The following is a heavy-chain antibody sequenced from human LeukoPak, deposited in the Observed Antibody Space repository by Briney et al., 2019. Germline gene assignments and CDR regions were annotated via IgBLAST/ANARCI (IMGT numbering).Heavy chain of an antibody. D-gene: IGHD2-2*01. CDR1: GFTFSSYW. CDR3: AISTSRDGNYYYYYGMDV. V-gene: IGHV3-74*01. Sequence: GGSLRPSCAASGFTFSSYWMHWVRQAPGKGLVWVSRINSDGSSTSYADSVKGRFTISRDNAKNTLYLQMNSLRAEDTAVYYCAISTSRDGNYYYYYGMDVWGKGTTVTVSS. CDR2: INSDGSST. J-gene: IGHJ6*04.